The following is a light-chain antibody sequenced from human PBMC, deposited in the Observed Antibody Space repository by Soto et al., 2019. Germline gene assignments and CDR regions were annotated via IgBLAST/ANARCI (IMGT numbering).Light chain of an antibody. V-gene: IGLV1-40*01. CDR2: GNS. J-gene: IGLJ2*01. CDR1: SSNIGAGYD. CDR3: QSYDSSLSVV. Sequence: QSVLTQPHSVSGAPGQRVTISCTGSSSNIGAGYDVHWYQQLPGTAPKLLIYGNSNRPSGVPDRFPGSKSGTSASLAITGLQAEDEADYYCQSYDSSLSVVFGGGTKVTVL.